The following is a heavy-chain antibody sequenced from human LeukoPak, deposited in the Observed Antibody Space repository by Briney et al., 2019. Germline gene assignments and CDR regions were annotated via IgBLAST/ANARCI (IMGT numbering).Heavy chain of an antibody. Sequence: GGSLRLSCAASGLTFSDYAMSWVRQAPGKGLEWVAVISGSGGSSYSADSVKGRFTISRDNSKNTLYLQMNSLRAEDTAVYYCAKEGGWEYCSGGSCPFDYWGQGTLVTVSS. CDR2: ISGSGGSS. J-gene: IGHJ4*02. D-gene: IGHD2-15*01. CDR3: AKEGGWEYCSGGSCPFDY. CDR1: GLTFSDYA. V-gene: IGHV3-23*01.